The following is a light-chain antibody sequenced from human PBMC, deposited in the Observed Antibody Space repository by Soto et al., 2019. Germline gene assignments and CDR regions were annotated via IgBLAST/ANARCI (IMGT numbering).Light chain of an antibody. CDR3: QQYNNLPPT. V-gene: IGKV3-15*01. CDR1: ERVSTN. CDR2: SAS. Sequence: PGESATLSCRASERVSTNLAWYQQTPGQAPRLLIYSASRRPTDIPVRFSGSGSGAEFTLTISSLQSEDFAIYYCQQYNNLPPTFGQGTKVDIK. J-gene: IGKJ1*01.